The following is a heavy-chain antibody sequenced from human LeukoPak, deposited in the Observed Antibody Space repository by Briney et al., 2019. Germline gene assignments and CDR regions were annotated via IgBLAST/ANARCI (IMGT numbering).Heavy chain of an antibody. V-gene: IGHV4-34*01. CDR1: GGSFSGYY. D-gene: IGHD1-26*01. CDR2: INHSGST. Sequence: PSETLSLTCAVYGGSFSGYYWSWIRQPPGKGLEWIGEINHSGSTNYNPSLKSRVTISVDTSKNQFSLKLSSVTAADTAVYYCARAYSGSYDYYYYYYMDVWGKGTTVTVSS. J-gene: IGHJ6*03. CDR3: ARAYSGSYDYYYYYYMDV.